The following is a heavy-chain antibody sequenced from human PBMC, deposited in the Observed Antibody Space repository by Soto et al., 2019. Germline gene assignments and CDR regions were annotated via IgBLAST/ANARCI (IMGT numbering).Heavy chain of an antibody. Sequence: QVQLVESGGGVVQPGRSLRLSCAASGFTFSSYGMHWVRQAPGKGLEWVAVISYDGSNKYYSDSVKGRFTISRDNSKNTLYLQMNSLRAEDTAVYYCATVAHSGSYQPPHAWGQGTLVTVSS. CDR1: GFTFSSYG. CDR3: ATVAHSGSYQPPHA. J-gene: IGHJ5*02. CDR2: ISYDGSNK. V-gene: IGHV3-30*03. D-gene: IGHD1-26*01.